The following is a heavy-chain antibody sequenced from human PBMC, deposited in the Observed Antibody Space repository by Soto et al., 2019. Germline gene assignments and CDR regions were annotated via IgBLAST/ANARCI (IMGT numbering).Heavy chain of an antibody. D-gene: IGHD3-10*01. CDR2: INHGGST. J-gene: IGHJ4*02. Sequence: QVQLQQWGAGLLKPSETLSLTCAVYGGSFSGYYWSWIRQPPGKGLEWIGEINHGGSTNYNPSLKSRVTLSVDTSKNQCSLKLSSVTAADTAVYYCARAQFTGSYPYWGQGTLVTVSS. V-gene: IGHV4-34*01. CDR1: GGSFSGYY. CDR3: ARAQFTGSYPY.